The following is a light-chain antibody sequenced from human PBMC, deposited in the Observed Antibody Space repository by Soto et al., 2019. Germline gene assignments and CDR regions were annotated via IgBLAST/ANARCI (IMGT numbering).Light chain of an antibody. V-gene: IGKV1-39*01. CDR1: QSISSN. CDR3: QQTYTAPFT. Sequence: DMQMTQSPSSLSASVGDRVTITCRPSQSISSNLNWYQQKPGKAPKLLIYAATNLQPGVPSRFSGSGSGTDFTLTISSLQPEDFGIYYCQQTYTAPFTFGPGTKVDIK. CDR2: AAT. J-gene: IGKJ3*01.